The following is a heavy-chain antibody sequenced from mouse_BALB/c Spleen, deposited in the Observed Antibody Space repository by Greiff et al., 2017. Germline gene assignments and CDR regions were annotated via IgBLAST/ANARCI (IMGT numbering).Heavy chain of an antibody. CDR3: ARGEGYPYYFDY. V-gene: IGHV5-17*02. J-gene: IGHJ2*01. Sequence: EVKLMESGGGLVQPGGSRKLSCAASGFTFSSFGMHWVRQAPEKGLEWVAYISSGSSTIYYADTVKGRFTISRDNPKNTLFLQMTSLRSEDTAMYYCARGEGYPYYFDYWGQGTTLTVSS. CDR2: ISSGSSTI. CDR1: GFTFSSFG.